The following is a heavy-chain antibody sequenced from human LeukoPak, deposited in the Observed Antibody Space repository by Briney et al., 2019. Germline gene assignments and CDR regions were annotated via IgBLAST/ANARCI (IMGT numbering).Heavy chain of an antibody. CDR2: ISYDGSNK. D-gene: IGHD5-24*01. CDR3: AKDEDGAFDP. Sequence: PGGSLRLSRAASGFTFSSYGMHWVRQAPGKGLEWVAVISYDGSNKYYADSVKGRFTISRDNSKNTLYLQMNSLRAEDTAVYYCAKDEDGAFDPWGQGTLVTVSS. CDR1: GFTFSSYG. V-gene: IGHV3-30*18. J-gene: IGHJ5*02.